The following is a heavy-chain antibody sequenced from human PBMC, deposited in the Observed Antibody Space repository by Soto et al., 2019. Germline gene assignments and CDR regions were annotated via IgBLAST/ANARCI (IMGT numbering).Heavy chain of an antibody. D-gene: IGHD3-22*01. V-gene: IGHV3-23*01. Sequence: EVHLLESGGDVVQPGRSLRLSCAASGFTFSNYAMNWIRQAPGKGLEWLSSISANGRNAYYADSVKGRFTISRDRSKNTLYLQSDRLRVEDTAIYFCAKDLSSLGWLALGAPFDSWGQGTLVTVSS. CDR2: ISANGRNA. CDR3: AKDLSSLGWLALGAPFDS. CDR1: GFTFSNYA. J-gene: IGHJ4*02.